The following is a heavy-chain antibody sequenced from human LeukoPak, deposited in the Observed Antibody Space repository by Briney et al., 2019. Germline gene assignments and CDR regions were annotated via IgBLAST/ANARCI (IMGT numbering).Heavy chain of an antibody. J-gene: IGHJ4*02. V-gene: IGHV2-5*02. D-gene: IGHD4-17*01. Sequence: SGPTLVHPTRPLTLTCTFSGFSLRTRGVGVGWIRQPPGKALEWLALIYSDDDKRYNPSLKSGLTITHATSKNQVLLTITNLDPVDTATYYLAHRGTVTTLETFDYWGQGPLVTVSS. CDR2: IYSDDDK. CDR1: GFSLRTRGVG. CDR3: AHRGTVTTLETFDY.